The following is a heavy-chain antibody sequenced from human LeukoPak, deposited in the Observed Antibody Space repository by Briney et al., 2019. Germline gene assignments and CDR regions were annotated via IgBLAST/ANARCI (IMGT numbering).Heavy chain of an antibody. J-gene: IGHJ4*02. CDR1: GFTFSAYW. V-gene: IGHV3-7*05. CDR3: ARDRSGPNY. Sequence: PGGSLRLSCAASGFTFSAYWMTWVRQAPGKGLEWVANIKQDGSEKYYVDSVKGRSTISRDNAKNSLFLQMNSLRPEDTAVYYCARDRSGPNYWGQGTLVTVSS. CDR2: IKQDGSEK.